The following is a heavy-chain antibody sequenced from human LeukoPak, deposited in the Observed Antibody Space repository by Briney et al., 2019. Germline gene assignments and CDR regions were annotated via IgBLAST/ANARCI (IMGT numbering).Heavy chain of an antibody. CDR3: AKDREWKLRHYYYYMDV. V-gene: IGHV3-23*01. Sequence: PGGSLRLSCAASGFSFSNYGMNWVRQAPGKGLEWVSGITGSGGSTYYADSVKGRFTTSRDNSKNTLYLQMNSLRAEDTAVFYCAKDREWKLRHYYYYMDVWGKGTTVIVSS. J-gene: IGHJ6*03. D-gene: IGHD1-26*01. CDR2: ITGSGGST. CDR1: GFSFSNYG.